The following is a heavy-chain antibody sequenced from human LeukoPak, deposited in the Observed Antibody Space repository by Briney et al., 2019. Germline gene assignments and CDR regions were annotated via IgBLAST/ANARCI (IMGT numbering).Heavy chain of an antibody. CDR1: GFSFSAYT. CDR3: AREINIDY. D-gene: IGHD5-24*01. V-gene: IGHV3-21*01. J-gene: IGHJ4*02. CDR2: ISSSGSYI. Sequence: GGSLRLSCAASGFSFSAYTMNWARQAPGKGLEWVSSISSSGSYIYFADSVKGRFTISRDNAKNSLYLQMNSLRAEDTAVYYCAREINIDYWGQGTLVTVSS.